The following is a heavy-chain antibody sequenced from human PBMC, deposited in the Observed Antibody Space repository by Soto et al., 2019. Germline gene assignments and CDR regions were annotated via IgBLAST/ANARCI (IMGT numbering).Heavy chain of an antibody. CDR2: ISDNGGST. D-gene: IGHD6-13*01. V-gene: IGHV3-23*01. J-gene: IGHJ4*02. CDR1: EFTFSNYA. Sequence: GGSLRLSCAASEFTFSNYAMSWVRQAPGKGLEWVSSISDNGGSTYYADSVKGRFTISRDNSKNTLYLQMNSLRAEDTAIYYCSHSSSWYTDYWGQGTLVTV. CDR3: SHSSSWYTDY.